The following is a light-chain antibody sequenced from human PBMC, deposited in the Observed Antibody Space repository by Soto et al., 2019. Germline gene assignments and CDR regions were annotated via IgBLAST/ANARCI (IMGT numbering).Light chain of an antibody. CDR1: SSNIGAGYD. CDR2: ANS. J-gene: IGLJ1*01. CDR3: QSYDSSLTGYV. Sequence: QSVLTQPPSVSGAPGQRVTISCTGSSSNIGAGYDVHWYQQLPGTAPRLLIYANSNRPSGVPDRFSGSKSGTSASLAITGLQAEDGADYYCQSYDSSLTGYVFGTGTKLTVL. V-gene: IGLV1-40*01.